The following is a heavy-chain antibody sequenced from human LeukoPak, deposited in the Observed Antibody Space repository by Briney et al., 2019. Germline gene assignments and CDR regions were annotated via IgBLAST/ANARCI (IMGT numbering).Heavy chain of an antibody. V-gene: IGHV4-30-2*01. J-gene: IGHJ4*02. Sequence: SETLSLTCAVSGGSISSGGYSWSWIRQPPGKGLEWIGYIYHSGSTYYNPSLKSRVTISVDRSKNQFSLKLSSVIAADTAVYYCARAPYSGSYFDYWGQGTLVTVSS. CDR1: GGSISSGGYS. CDR3: ARAPYSGSYFDY. CDR2: IYHSGST. D-gene: IGHD1-26*01.